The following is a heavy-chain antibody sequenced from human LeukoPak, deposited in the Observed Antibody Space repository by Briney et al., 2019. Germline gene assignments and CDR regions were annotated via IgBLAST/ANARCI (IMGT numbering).Heavy chain of an antibody. D-gene: IGHD2-15*01. CDR3: AKGAAATVYSAFDP. CDR1: GFTFSSYG. CDR2: ISYDGSNK. V-gene: IGHV3-30*18. J-gene: IGHJ5*02. Sequence: GGSLRLSCAASGFTFSSYGMHWVRQAPGKGLEWVAVISYDGSNKYYADSVKGRFTISRDNSKNTLYLQMNSLRAEDTAVYYCAKGAAATVYSAFDPWGRGTLVTVSS.